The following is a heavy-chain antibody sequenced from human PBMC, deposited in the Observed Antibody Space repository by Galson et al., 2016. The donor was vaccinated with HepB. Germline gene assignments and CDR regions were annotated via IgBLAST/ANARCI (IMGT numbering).Heavy chain of an antibody. Sequence: ATLSLTCTVSGGSISRYYWSWIRHPPGKGLEWIGYIYYSGSTTHNPSLKSRVSISVDTSKNQFSLKLSSATAADTAVYYCARDPTGYSYADYSYFDLGGRGTLVTVSS. CDR2: IYYSGST. V-gene: IGHV4-59*01. CDR3: ARDPTGYSYADYSYFDL. D-gene: IGHD5-18*01. J-gene: IGHJ2*01. CDR1: GGSISRYY.